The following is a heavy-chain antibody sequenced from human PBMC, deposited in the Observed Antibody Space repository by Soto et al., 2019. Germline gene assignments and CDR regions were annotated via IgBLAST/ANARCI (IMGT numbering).Heavy chain of an antibody. CDR1: GYTFTGYA. J-gene: IGHJ4*02. Sequence: ASVKVSCKASGYTFTGYAIHWVRQAPGQRLEWMGWINAGNGNTKYSQKFQGRVTITRDTSASTAYMDLSSLRSEDTAVYYCARAVAVPADFDYWGQGTLVTVS. D-gene: IGHD6-19*01. CDR3: ARAVAVPADFDY. CDR2: INAGNGNT. V-gene: IGHV1-3*01.